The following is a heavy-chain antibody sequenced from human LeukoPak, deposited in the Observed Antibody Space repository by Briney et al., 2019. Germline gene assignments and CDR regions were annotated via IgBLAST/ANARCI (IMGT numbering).Heavy chain of an antibody. V-gene: IGHV3-21*01. D-gene: IGHD7-27*01. CDR3: ARGQTGPDAFDI. CDR2: ISSSSSYI. Sequence: GGSLRLSCAASGFTFSSYSMNWVRQAPGKGLEWVSSISSSSSYIYYADSVKGRFTISRDNAKNSLYLQMNSLRAEDTAVYYCARGQTGPDAFDIWGQGTMVTVSS. J-gene: IGHJ3*02. CDR1: GFTFSSYS.